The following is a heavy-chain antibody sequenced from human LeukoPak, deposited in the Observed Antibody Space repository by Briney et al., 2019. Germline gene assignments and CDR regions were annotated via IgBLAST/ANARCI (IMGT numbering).Heavy chain of an antibody. CDR1: GGSISSYY. J-gene: IGHJ5*02. V-gene: IGHV4-59*01. D-gene: IGHD6-13*01. CDR3: ARGSYSSSWSWFDP. CDR2: IYYSGST. Sequence: SETLSLTCTVSGGSISSYYWSWIRQPPGKGLEWIGYIYYSGSTNYNPSLKSRVTISVDTSKSQFSLKLSSVTAADTAVYYCARGSYSSSWSWFDPWGQGTLVTVSS.